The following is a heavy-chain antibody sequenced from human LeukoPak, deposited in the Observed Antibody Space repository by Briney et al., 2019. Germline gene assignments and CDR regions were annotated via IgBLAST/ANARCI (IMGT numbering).Heavy chain of an antibody. CDR3: ASLGTYYDFWSGYPGWFDP. CDR1: GGTFSSYT. D-gene: IGHD3-3*01. J-gene: IGHJ5*02. V-gene: IGHV1-69*02. CDR2: IIPILGIA. Sequence: GASVKVSCKASGGTFSSYTISWVRQAPGQGLEWMRRIIPILGIANYAQKFQGRVTITADKSTSTAYMELSSLRSEDTAVYYCASLGTYYDFWSGYPGWFDPWGQGTLVTVSS.